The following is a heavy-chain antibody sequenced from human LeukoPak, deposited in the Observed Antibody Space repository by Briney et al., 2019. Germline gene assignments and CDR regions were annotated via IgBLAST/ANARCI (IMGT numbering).Heavy chain of an antibody. D-gene: IGHD2-15*01. CDR3: ARDRVAAKLGGYRRYFDY. CDR2: ISAYNGNT. J-gene: IGHJ4*02. V-gene: IGHV1-18*03. CDR1: GYTFTSYG. Sequence: ASVKVSCKASGYTFTSYGISWVRQAPGQGLEWMGWISAYNGNTNYAQKLQGRVTMTTDTSTSTAYMELRSLRSDDMAVYYCARDRVAAKLGGYRRYFDYWGQGTLVTVSS.